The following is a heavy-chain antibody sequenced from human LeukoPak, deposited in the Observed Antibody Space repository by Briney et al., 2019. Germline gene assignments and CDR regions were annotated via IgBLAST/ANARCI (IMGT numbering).Heavy chain of an antibody. Sequence: GGSLRLSCAASGFIFSSYAMHWVRQAPGKGLEWVAVISYDGSNTYYADSVKGRFTISRDNSKNTLYLQMNSLRAEDTAVYYCARVATRLLWFGELNYWGQGTLVTVSS. CDR2: ISYDGSNT. V-gene: IGHV3-30*04. D-gene: IGHD3-10*01. J-gene: IGHJ4*02. CDR3: ARVATRLLWFGELNY. CDR1: GFIFSSYA.